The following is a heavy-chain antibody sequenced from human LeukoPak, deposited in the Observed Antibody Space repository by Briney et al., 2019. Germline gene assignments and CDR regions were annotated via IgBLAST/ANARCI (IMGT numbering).Heavy chain of an antibody. CDR1: GGSISSSSYY. D-gene: IGHD2-15*01. CDR2: IYYSGST. Sequence: SETLSLTCTVSGGSISSSSYYWGWLRQPPGKGLEWIGSIYYSGSTYYNPSLKSRVTISVDTSKNQFSLKLSSVTAADTAVYYCARGYCSGGSCYSYYYYNYMDVWGKGTTVTVSS. J-gene: IGHJ6*03. CDR3: ARGYCSGGSCYSYYYYNYMDV. V-gene: IGHV4-39*07.